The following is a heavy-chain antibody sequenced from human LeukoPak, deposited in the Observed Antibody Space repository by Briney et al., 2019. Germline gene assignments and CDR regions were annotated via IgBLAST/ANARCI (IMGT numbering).Heavy chain of an antibody. CDR1: GFTFRTHW. CDR3: ARLLGYRNIYDF. V-gene: IGHV3-7*01. J-gene: IGHJ4*02. D-gene: IGHD2-15*01. CDR2: INPGGSET. Sequence: GGSPRVSCAASGFTFRTHWMSWVRQAPGKGLEWVASINPGGSETYYVESVKGRFTISRYNAMNSCFLQLNSLRAEDAAVYYCARLLGYRNIYDFWGQGTLVTVSS.